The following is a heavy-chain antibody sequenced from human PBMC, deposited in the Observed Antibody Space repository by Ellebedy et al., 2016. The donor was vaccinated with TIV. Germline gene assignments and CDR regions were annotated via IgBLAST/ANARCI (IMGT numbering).Heavy chain of an antibody. D-gene: IGHD6-13*01. CDR2: INHSGST. CDR1: GGSFSGYY. CDR3: ARGATGYSSSWYVGRFSWFNP. J-gene: IGHJ5*02. V-gene: IGHV4-34*01. Sequence: SETLSLTXAVYGGSFSGYYWSWIRQPPGKGMEWIGEINHSGSTNYNPSLKSRVTISVDTSKNQFSLKLSSVTAADTAVYYCARGATGYSSSWYVGRFSWFNPWGQGTLVTVSS.